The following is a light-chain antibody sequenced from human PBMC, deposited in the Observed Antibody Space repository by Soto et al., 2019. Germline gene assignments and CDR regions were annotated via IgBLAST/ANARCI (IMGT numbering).Light chain of an antibody. V-gene: IGLV1-40*01. Sequence: VLTQPPSVSGAPGQRVTISCTGSSSNIGPTYDVHWYQQLPGTAPKLLIYANTNRPSGVPDRFSGSRSGTSASLAITGLQAEDEADYYCQSYDSSLSGYVFXTGTNVTVL. CDR2: ANT. CDR3: QSYDSSLSGYV. J-gene: IGLJ1*01. CDR1: SSNIGPTYD.